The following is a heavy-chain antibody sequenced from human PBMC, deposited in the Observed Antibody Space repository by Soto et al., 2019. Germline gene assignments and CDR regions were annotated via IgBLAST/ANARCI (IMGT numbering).Heavy chain of an antibody. V-gene: IGHV4-30-4*01. CDR3: ALAYYDSSGYYHGIFDY. CDR2: IYYSGST. J-gene: IGHJ4*02. Sequence: PSETLSLTCTVSDGSISSGDYYWSWIRQPPGKGLEWIGYIYYSGSTYYNPSLKSRVTISVDTSKNQFSLKLSSVTAADTAVYYCALAYYDSSGYYHGIFDYWGQGTLVTVSS. CDR1: DGSISSGDYY. D-gene: IGHD3-22*01.